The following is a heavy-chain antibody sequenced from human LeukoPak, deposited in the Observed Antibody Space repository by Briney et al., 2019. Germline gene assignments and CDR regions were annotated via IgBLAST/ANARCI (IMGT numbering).Heavy chain of an antibody. CDR1: GFTFSSYA. J-gene: IGHJ4*02. V-gene: IGHV3-23*01. Sequence: GGSLRLSCAASGFTFSSYAMSWVRQAPGKGLGWVSATSGSGGSTYYADSVKGRFTISRDNSKNTLYLQMNSLRAEDTAVYYCAKGETTVTYFDYWGQGTLVTVSS. D-gene: IGHD4-17*01. CDR2: TSGSGGST. CDR3: AKGETTVTYFDY.